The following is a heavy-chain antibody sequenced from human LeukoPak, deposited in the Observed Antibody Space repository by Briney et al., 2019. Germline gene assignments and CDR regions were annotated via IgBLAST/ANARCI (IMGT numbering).Heavy chain of an antibody. CDR1: GFTFSSYA. CDR3: AKDQGKGITMVRGHDY. CDR2: ISGSGGST. J-gene: IGHJ4*02. V-gene: IGHV3-23*01. D-gene: IGHD3-10*01. Sequence: GGSLRLSCAASGFTFSSYAMSWVRQAPGKGLEWVSAISGSGGSTYCADSVKGRFTISRDNSKNTLYLQMNSLRAEDTAVYYCAKDQGKGITMVRGHDYWGQGTLVTVSS.